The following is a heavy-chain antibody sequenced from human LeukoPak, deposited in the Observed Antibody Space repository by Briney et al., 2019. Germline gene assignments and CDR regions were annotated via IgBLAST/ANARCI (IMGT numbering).Heavy chain of an antibody. Sequence: GESLKISCKGSGDTFTSYWIGWVRQMPGKGLQWMGSIYPGDSDTRYSSSFQGQVTISADKSITTAYLQWSSLKASDTAMYYCARLAGSSNFFTIDYWGQGTLVTVSS. V-gene: IGHV5-51*01. CDR2: IYPGDSDT. J-gene: IGHJ4*02. CDR1: GDTFTSYW. CDR3: ARLAGSSNFFTIDY. D-gene: IGHD2-2*01.